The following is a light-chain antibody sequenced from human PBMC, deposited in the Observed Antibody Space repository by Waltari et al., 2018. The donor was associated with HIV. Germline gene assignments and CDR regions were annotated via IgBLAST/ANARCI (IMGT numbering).Light chain of an antibody. J-gene: IGLJ1*01. Sequence: QSVLTQPPSASGTPGQRVTISCSGSSSTIGSNAVTWYQQLPGTAPKLLIYSNNQRPSGVPDRFSGSKSGTSASLAISGLQSDDEADYYCAAWDDSLNDSYVFGPGTKVTVL. CDR3: AAWDDSLNDSYV. CDR2: SNN. V-gene: IGLV1-44*01. CDR1: SSTIGSNA.